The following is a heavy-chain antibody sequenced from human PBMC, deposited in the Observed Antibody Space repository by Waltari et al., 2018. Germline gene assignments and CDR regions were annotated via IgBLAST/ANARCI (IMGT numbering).Heavy chain of an antibody. CDR3: AKAPDFWSGSDAFDI. V-gene: IGHV3-23*03. CDR1: GFTFSSYA. CDR2: IYSGGST. Sequence: EVQLLESGGGLVQPGGSLRLSCAASGFTFSSYAMSWVRQAPGKGLEWVSVIYSGGSTYYTDSVKGRFTISGDNSKNTLYLQMNSLRAEDTAVYYCAKAPDFWSGSDAFDIWGQGTMVTVSS. D-gene: IGHD3-3*01. J-gene: IGHJ3*02.